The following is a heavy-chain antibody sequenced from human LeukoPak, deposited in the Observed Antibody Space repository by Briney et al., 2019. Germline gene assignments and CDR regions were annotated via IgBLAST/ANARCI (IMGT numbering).Heavy chain of an antibody. J-gene: IGHJ4*02. V-gene: IGHV3-21*01. CDR3: AKDLTTVTTQGDY. D-gene: IGHD4-17*01. CDR1: GFTFSTYS. Sequence: GGSLRPSCAASGFTFSTYSMNWVRQAPGKGLEWVSSISTTSTYIDYADSVKGRFTISRDSSNNTLYLQMNSLRAEDTAVYYCAKDLTTVTTQGDYWGQGTLVTVSS. CDR2: ISTTSTYI.